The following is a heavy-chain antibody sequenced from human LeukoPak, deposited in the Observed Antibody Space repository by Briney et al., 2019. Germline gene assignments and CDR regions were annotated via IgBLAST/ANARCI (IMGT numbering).Heavy chain of an antibody. D-gene: IGHD3-22*01. CDR1: GGSIRNYY. Sequence: SETLSLTCTVSGGSIRNYYWSWIRQPPGKGLEWIGYIYYSGSTYYNPSLKSRVTISVDTSKNQFSLKLSSVTAADTAVYYCASSPPYYYDSSGLRFDYWGQGTLVTVSS. V-gene: IGHV4-59*04. CDR2: IYYSGST. CDR3: ASSPPYYYDSSGLRFDY. J-gene: IGHJ4*02.